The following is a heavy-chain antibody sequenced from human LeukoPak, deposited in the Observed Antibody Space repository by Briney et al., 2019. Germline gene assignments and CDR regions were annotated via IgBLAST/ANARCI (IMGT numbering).Heavy chain of an antibody. Sequence: SETLSLTCAVYGGSFSGYYWSWIRQPPGKGLEWVWEINHSGSTNYNPSLESRVTISLDTCKNHFSLKLSSVPAAHTAVYYCETGNIVVVRAAIPQSVTRSFDYRGEGKLVTVS. V-gene: IGHV4-34*01. CDR2: INHSGST. D-gene: IGHD2-2*02. J-gene: IGHJ4*02. CDR3: ETGNIVVVRAAIPQSVTRSFDY. CDR1: GGSFSGYY.